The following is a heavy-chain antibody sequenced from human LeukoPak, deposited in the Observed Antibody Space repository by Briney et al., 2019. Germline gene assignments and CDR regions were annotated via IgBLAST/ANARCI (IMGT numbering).Heavy chain of an antibody. CDR3: ARLDSSSWYGSSYWYFDL. CDR1: GYSFTSYW. Sequence: GASLQISCKGSGYSFTSYWIGWVRQMPGKGLEWMGIIYPGDSDTRYSPSFQGQVTISADKSISTAYLQWSSLKASDTAMYYCARLDSSSWYGSSYWYFDLWGRGTLVTVSS. D-gene: IGHD6-13*01. J-gene: IGHJ2*01. CDR2: IYPGDSDT. V-gene: IGHV5-51*01.